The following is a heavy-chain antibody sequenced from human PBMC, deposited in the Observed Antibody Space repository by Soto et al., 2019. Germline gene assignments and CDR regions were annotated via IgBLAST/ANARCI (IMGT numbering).Heavy chain of an antibody. CDR1: GGSITSANW. J-gene: IGHJ6*02. CDR3: ARFYGYNDMDV. D-gene: IGHD3-16*01. V-gene: IGHV4-4*02. CDR2: ISHSGIT. Sequence: SETLSLNCAVSGGSITSANWWTWVRQPPGGGLEWIGEISHSGITNYKASLKSRVTMSVDKTKNDVSLKLTSVTAADTAVYYCARFYGYNDMDVWGQGTTVTSP.